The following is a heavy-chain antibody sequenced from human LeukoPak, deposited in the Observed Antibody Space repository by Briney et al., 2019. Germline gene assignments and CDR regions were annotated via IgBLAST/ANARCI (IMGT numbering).Heavy chain of an antibody. D-gene: IGHD5-12*01. J-gene: IGHJ4*02. CDR3: AKGSGEDVDIIDY. Sequence: PGRSLRLSCAASGFTFTTYGMHWVRQAPGKGLEWVAIISYDGTSEYYADSVQGRFTISRDTSKNTLCLQMNSLRADDTAVYYCAKGSGEDVDIIDYWGQGTLVTVSS. CDR1: GFTFTTYG. CDR2: ISYDGTSE. V-gene: IGHV3-30*18.